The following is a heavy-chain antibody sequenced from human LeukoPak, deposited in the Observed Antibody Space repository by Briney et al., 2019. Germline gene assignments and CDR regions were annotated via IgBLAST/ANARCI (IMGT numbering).Heavy chain of an antibody. V-gene: IGHV1-8*02. CDR3: ARDPGGIAVAVLDY. J-gene: IGHJ4*02. D-gene: IGHD6-19*01. CDR1: GYTFTSYD. Sequence: GASVKVSCKASGYTFTSYDINWGRQATGQGLEWMGWMNPNSGNTGYAQKFQGRVTMTRDTSTSTVYMELSSLRSEDTAVYYCARDPGGIAVAVLDYWGQGTLVTVSS. CDR2: MNPNSGNT.